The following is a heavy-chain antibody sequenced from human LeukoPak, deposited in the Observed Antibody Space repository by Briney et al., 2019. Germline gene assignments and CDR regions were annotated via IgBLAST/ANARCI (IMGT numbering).Heavy chain of an antibody. Sequence: GGSLRLSCAASGFTFNSYGMHWVRQAPGKGLEWVAFIRYDGSNKYYADSVKGRFTISRDNSKNTLYLQMNSLRAEDTAVYYCAKDHQLAAATDYWGQGTLVTVSS. CDR3: AKDHQLAAATDY. D-gene: IGHD6-13*01. CDR1: GFTFNSYG. J-gene: IGHJ4*02. V-gene: IGHV3-30*02. CDR2: IRYDGSNK.